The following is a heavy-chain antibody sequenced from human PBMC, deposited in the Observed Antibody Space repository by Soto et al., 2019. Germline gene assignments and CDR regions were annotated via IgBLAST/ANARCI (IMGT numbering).Heavy chain of an antibody. D-gene: IGHD3-3*02. V-gene: IGHV4-4*07. Sequence: SETLSLTCTVSGGSISSYYWSWIRQPAGKGLEWIGRIYASGITNYNPSLKSRINMSIDTSKNQFSLKLNSVTAADTAVYYCASSPSKPGEPFWDVFDFWGQGTKVTVSS. CDR1: GGSISSYY. CDR3: ASSPSKPGEPFWDVFDF. J-gene: IGHJ3*01. CDR2: IYASGIT.